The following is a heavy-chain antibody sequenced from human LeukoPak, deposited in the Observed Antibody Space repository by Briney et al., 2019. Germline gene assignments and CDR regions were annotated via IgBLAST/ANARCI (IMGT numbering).Heavy chain of an antibody. CDR2: IYSGGST. D-gene: IGHD4-17*01. V-gene: IGHV3-66*01. CDR1: GFTVSSNY. J-gene: IGHJ6*02. CDR3: ARDLHCGDYDSYYGMDV. Sequence: AGGSLRLSCAASGFTVSSNYMSWVRQAPGKGLEWVSVIYSGGSTYYADSVKGRFTISRDNSKNTLYLQMNSLRAEDTAVYYCARDLHCGDYDSYYGMDVWGQGTTVTVSS.